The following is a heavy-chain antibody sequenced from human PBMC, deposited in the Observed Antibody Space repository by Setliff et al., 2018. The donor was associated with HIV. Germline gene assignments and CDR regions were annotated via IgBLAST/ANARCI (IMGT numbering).Heavy chain of an antibody. J-gene: IGHJ3*02. CDR3: ATSGGFSMSSGEWDIFDR. CDR1: GFTFSSYA. Sequence: PWGSLRLSCAASGFTFSSYAMSWVRQAPGRGLEWVSTISNSGGGSTYYADSVKGRFPISRDNSKNTLYLQMNSLRAEDTAVYYCATSGGFSMSSGEWDIFDRWGQGTMVTVSS. V-gene: IGHV3-23*01. CDR2: ISNSGGGST. D-gene: IGHD1-26*01.